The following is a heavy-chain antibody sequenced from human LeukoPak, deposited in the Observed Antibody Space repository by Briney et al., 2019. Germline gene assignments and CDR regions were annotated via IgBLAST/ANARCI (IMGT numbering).Heavy chain of an antibody. J-gene: IGHJ4*02. CDR1: GFTFTSYT. Sequence: PGGSLRLSCAASGFTFTSYTMNWVRQAPGKGLEWVSSINPTSGYIYYSDSVKGRFTISRDNAKKSFYLRMNSLRAEDTAVYYCARFVEAHTYYFDYWGQGTLVAVSS. D-gene: IGHD3-10*01. V-gene: IGHV3-21*01. CDR3: ARFVEAHTYYFDY. CDR2: INPTSGYI.